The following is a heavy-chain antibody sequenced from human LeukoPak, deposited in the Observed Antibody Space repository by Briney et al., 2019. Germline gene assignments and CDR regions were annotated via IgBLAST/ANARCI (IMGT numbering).Heavy chain of an antibody. Sequence: SETLSLTCTVSGASMNNSPYYWTWIRQPAGKGLEWIGHIFTTGPGSYNPSLRSRVTISRDTSKNEFSLSLNSVTAADTAVYYCAKDVEDLEVSTAHYFDYWGQGTPVTVSS. CDR1: GASMNNSPYY. J-gene: IGHJ4*01. V-gene: IGHV4-61*09. D-gene: IGHD5/OR15-5a*01. CDR3: AKDVEDLEVSTAHYFDY. CDR2: IFTTGPG.